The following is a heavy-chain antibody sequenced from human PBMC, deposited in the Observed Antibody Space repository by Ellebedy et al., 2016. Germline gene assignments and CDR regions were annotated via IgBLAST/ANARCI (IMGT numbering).Heavy chain of an antibody. CDR1: GFTFSRDW. CDR3: ARDRRYFDL. V-gene: IGHV3-7*03. Sequence: GESLKISCAASGFTFSRDWMTWVRQVPGKSLEWVGKIKEDGRQTYYVDSLRGRFTISRDNARNSLFLQMNSLRVEDTAVYYCARDRRYFDLWGRGTLVTVSS. J-gene: IGHJ2*01. CDR2: IKEDGRQT.